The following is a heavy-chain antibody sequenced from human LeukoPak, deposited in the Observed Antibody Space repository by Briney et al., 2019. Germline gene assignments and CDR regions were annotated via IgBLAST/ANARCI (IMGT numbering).Heavy chain of an antibody. CDR2: ISAYNGNT. CDR3: LSVLRFLEWSDRDY. D-gene: IGHD3-3*01. CDR1: GYTFTSYG. Sequence: ASVKVSCKASGYTFTSYGISWVRQAPGQGLEWMGWISAYNGNTNYAQKLQGRVTMTTDTSTSTAYMELRSLRSDDTAVYYCLSVLRFLEWSDRDYWGQGTLVTVSS. J-gene: IGHJ4*02. V-gene: IGHV1-18*01.